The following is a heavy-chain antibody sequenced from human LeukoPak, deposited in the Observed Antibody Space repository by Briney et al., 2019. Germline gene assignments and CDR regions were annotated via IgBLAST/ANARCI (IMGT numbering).Heavy chain of an antibody. CDR2: INHSGST. Sequence: SETLSLTCAVYGGSFSGYYWSWIRQAPGKGLEWIGEINHSGSTNYNPSLKSRVTISVDTSKNQFSLKLSSVTAADTAVYYCARGVPRRSRYFPNYFDYWGQGTLVTVSS. CDR3: ARGVPRRSRYFPNYFDY. D-gene: IGHD2-15*01. CDR1: GGSFSGYY. V-gene: IGHV4-34*01. J-gene: IGHJ4*02.